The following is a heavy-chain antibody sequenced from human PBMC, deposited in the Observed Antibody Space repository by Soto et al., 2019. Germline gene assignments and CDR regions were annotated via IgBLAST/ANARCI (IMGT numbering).Heavy chain of an antibody. D-gene: IGHD3-16*02. J-gene: IGHJ4*02. CDR1: GGSISSSSYY. CDR2: IYYSGST. Sequence: SETLSLTCTVSGGSISSSSYYWGWIRQPPGKGLEWIGSIYYSGSTYYNPSLKSRVTISVDTSKNQFSLKLSSVTAADTAVYYCARHDLDNMITFGGVIVGLFDYWGQGTLVTVSS. V-gene: IGHV4-39*01. CDR3: ARHDLDNMITFGGVIVGLFDY.